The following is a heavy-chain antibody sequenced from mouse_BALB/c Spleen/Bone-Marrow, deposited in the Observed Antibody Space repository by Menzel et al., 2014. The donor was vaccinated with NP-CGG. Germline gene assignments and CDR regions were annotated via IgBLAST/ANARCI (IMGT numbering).Heavy chain of an antibody. J-gene: IGHJ2*01. V-gene: IGHV1-9*01. CDR2: ILPGSDNT. Sequence: VQLQQSGGELMKPGASVKIPCKATGYTFSNYWIQWVKQRPGHGPEWIGEILPGSDNTNYNEKFKGKATFTADTSSNTAYMQLSSLTSEDSAVYYCARGNPFDFWGQGTTLTVSS. CDR1: GYTFSNYW. CDR3: ARGNPFDF.